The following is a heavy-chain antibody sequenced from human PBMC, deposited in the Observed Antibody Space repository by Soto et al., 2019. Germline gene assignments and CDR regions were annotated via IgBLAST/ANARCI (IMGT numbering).Heavy chain of an antibody. CDR2: ITNDGSAT. CDR3: ARDAAPGYFDL. J-gene: IGHJ2*01. V-gene: IGHV3-74*01. Sequence: GGSLRLSCAASGFNFGSYAMTWVRQAPGKGLEWVSVITNDGSATDYADSVRGRFTISRDNAENMLYLQLNNLRADDTAVYYCARDAAPGYFDLWGRGTLVTVSS. CDR1: GFNFGSYA. D-gene: IGHD6-25*01.